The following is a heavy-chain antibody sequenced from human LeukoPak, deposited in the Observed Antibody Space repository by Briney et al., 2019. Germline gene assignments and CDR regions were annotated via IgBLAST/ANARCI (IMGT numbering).Heavy chain of an antibody. V-gene: IGHV4-34*01. J-gene: IGHJ5*02. CDR2: INHSGST. D-gene: IGHD4-17*01. CDR1: GGSFSGYY. Sequence: SETLSLTCAVYGGSFSGYYWSWIRQPPGKGLEWIGEINHSGSTNYNPSLKSRVTISVDTSKNQFSLKLSSVTAADTAVYYCARDPNYGDYKLWFDPWGQGTLVTVSS. CDR3: ARDPNYGDYKLWFDP.